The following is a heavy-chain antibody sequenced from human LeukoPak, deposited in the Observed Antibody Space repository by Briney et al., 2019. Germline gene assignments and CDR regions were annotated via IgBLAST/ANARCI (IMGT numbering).Heavy chain of an antibody. CDR1: GGSISSSGYY. J-gene: IGHJ5*02. CDR3: ARHEYSGSYYGLSWFDP. CDR2: IYYSGST. D-gene: IGHD1-26*01. V-gene: IGHV4-39*01. Sequence: SSETLSLTCTVSGGSISSSGYYWGWIRQPPGKGLEWIASIYYSGSTYYNPSLKSRVTISVDTSKNQPSLKLSSLTAADTAVYYCARHEYSGSYYGLSWFDPWGQGTLVTVSS.